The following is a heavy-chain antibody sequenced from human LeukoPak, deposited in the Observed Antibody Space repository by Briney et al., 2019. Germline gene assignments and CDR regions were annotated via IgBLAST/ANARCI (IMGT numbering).Heavy chain of an antibody. V-gene: IGHV1-69*04. CDR2: IIPIFGIA. CDR1: GGTFTSYA. D-gene: IGHD4-17*01. CDR3: AREVYGDHGFDY. Sequence: SVKVSFKASGGTFTSYAISWVRQAPGQGLEWMGRIIPIFGIANYAQKFQGRVTITADKSTSTAYMELSSLRSEDTAEYYCAREVYGDHGFDYWGQGTLVTVSS. J-gene: IGHJ4*02.